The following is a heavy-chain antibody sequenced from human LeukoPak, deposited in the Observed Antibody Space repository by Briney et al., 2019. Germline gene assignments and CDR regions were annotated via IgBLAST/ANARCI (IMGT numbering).Heavy chain of an antibody. V-gene: IGHV3-23*01. CDR2: IGGTDGTT. D-gene: IGHD3-10*01. CDR3: TKRVDGSGTYYIDY. Sequence: TGGSLRLSCAASGFTFSTYVLNWVRQAPGKGLEWVSAIGGTDGTTFYADSVKGRFTTSRDNSKNTLFLQMNSLRAEDTALYYCTKRVDGSGTYYIDYWGQGTLVTVSS. J-gene: IGHJ4*02. CDR1: GFTFSTYV.